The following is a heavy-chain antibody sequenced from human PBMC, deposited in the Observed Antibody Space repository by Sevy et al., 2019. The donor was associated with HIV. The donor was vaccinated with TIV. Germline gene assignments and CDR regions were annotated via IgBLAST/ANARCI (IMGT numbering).Heavy chain of an antibody. Sequence: GGSLRLSCGASGFSFSNNAMNWVRQAPGKGPEWVSGIDSGGLTYYADSVKGRFTISRANSMVMLFLQMNSLRPDDMAVYYCATGDTAMITDLDYWGQGTLVTVSS. CDR2: IDSGGLT. V-gene: IGHV3-23*01. CDR3: ATGDTAMITDLDY. J-gene: IGHJ4*02. D-gene: IGHD5-18*01. CDR1: GFSFSNNA.